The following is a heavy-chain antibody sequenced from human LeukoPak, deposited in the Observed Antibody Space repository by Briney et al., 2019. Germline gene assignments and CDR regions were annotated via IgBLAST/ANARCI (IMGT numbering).Heavy chain of an antibody. Sequence: GGSLRLSCAASGFTFSNAWMSWVRQAPGKGLECVGRLKSKTDGGTTDYAARVKARLTISRDDSKNTLYLQMNSLKTEDTAVYYCTTLGYCSSTSCYNWGQGTLVTVSS. CDR1: GFTFSNAW. V-gene: IGHV3-15*01. CDR2: LKSKTDGGTT. J-gene: IGHJ4*02. D-gene: IGHD2-2*02. CDR3: TTLGYCSSTSCYN.